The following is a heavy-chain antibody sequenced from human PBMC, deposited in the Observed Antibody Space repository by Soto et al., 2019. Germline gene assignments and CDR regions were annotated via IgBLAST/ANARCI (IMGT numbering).Heavy chain of an antibody. CDR2: IYYSGST. D-gene: IGHD3-22*01. CDR1: GGSISSYY. V-gene: IGHV4-59*01. CDR3: ARGGYYYDSKAFDI. J-gene: IGHJ3*02. Sequence: QVQLQESGPGLVKPSETLSLTCTVSGGSISSYYWSWIRQPPGKGLEWIGYIYYSGSTNYNPSLQSRVTISVDTSKNQFSLKLSSVTAADTAVYYCARGGYYYDSKAFDIWGQGTMVTVSS.